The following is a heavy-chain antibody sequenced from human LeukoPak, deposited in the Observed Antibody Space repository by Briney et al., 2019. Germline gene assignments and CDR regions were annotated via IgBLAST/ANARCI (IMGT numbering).Heavy chain of an antibody. D-gene: IGHD5-24*01. J-gene: IGHJ4*02. V-gene: IGHV3-21*01. Sequence: GGSLRLSCAASGFTFSSYSMNWVRQAPGKGLEWVSSISSSSSYIYYADSVKGRFTISRDNAKNSPYLQMNSLRAEDTAVYYCARGILEMATLDYWGQGTLVTVSS. CDR1: GFTFSSYS. CDR2: ISSSSSYI. CDR3: ARGILEMATLDY.